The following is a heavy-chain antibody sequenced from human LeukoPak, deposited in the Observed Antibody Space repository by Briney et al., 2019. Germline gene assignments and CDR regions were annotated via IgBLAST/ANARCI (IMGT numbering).Heavy chain of an antibody. CDR2: IYSGGST. D-gene: IGHD3-10*01. CDR1: GFTVSSNY. Sequence: GGSLRLSCAASGFTVSSNYMSRVRQAPGKGLEWVSVIYSGGSTYYADSVKGRFTISRHNSKNTLYLQMNSLRAEDTAVYYCARVKVTMVRGVTMGYYYYGMDVWGQGTTVTVSS. CDR3: ARVKVTMVRGVTMGYYYYGMDV. J-gene: IGHJ6*02. V-gene: IGHV3-53*04.